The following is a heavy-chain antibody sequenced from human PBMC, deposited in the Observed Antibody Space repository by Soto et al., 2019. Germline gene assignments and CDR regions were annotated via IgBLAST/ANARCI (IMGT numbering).Heavy chain of an antibody. CDR1: GLTFSSYG. V-gene: IGHV3-30*18. J-gene: IGHJ6*02. Sequence: EGSMRRSCSASGLTFSSYGKHWLRQAPGKGMERVADISYDGSNKYSADSVKGRFTISRDNSKNTLYLQMNSMRAEATAVYYFAKGLDGSNFRLYGIDVCRQRTTVSLSS. CDR3: AKGLDGSNFRLYGIDV. CDR2: ISYDGSNK. D-gene: IGHD1-1*01.